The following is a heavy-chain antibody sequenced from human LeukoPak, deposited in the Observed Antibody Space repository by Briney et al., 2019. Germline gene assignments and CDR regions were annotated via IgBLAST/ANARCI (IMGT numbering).Heavy chain of an antibody. J-gene: IGHJ6*02. CDR2: IYSGGST. D-gene: IGHD4-11*01. Sequence: GGSLRLSCAASGFSVSGNYMNWVRQAPGKGLEGGSVIYSGGSTYYADSVKGRFTISRDNSKNTLYLQMNSLRAEDTAVYYCARVMTTYYYGVDVWGQGTTVTVSS. V-gene: IGHV3-66*01. CDR3: ARVMTTYYYGVDV. CDR1: GFSVSGNY.